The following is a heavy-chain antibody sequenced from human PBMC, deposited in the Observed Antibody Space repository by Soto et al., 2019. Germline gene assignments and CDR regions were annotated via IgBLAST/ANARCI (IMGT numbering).Heavy chain of an antibody. CDR2: ISYDGSNK. J-gene: IGHJ4*02. CDR1: GFTFSSYG. Sequence: QVQLVESGGGVVQPGRSLRLSCAASGFTFSSYGMHWVRQAPGKGLEWVAVISYDGSNKYYADSVKGRFTISRDNSKNTLYLQMNSLGAEDTAVYYCAKEYCSGGSGYGNFDYWGQGTLVTVSS. V-gene: IGHV3-30*18. CDR3: AKEYCSGGSGYGNFDY. D-gene: IGHD2-15*01.